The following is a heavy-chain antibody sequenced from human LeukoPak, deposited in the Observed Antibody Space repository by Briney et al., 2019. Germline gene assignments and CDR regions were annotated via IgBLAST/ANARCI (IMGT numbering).Heavy chain of an antibody. CDR1: GGSFSGYY. D-gene: IGHD6-13*01. CDR3: ARVSSSWYEDWYFDL. Sequence: SETLSLTCAVYGGSFSGYYWSWIRQPPGKGLEWIGEINHSGSTNYNPSLKSRVTISVDTSKNQFSLKLSSVTAADTAVYYCARVSSSWYEDWYFDLWGRGTLVSVSS. V-gene: IGHV4-34*01. J-gene: IGHJ2*01. CDR2: INHSGST.